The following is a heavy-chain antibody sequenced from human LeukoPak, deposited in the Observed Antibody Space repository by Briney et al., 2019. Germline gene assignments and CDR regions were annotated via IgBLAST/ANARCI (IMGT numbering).Heavy chain of an antibody. CDR2: ISYDGSNK. J-gene: IGHJ6*02. Sequence: PGGSLRLSCAASGFTFSSYAMHWVRQAPGKGLEWVAVISYDGSNKYYADSVKGRFTISRDNSKNTLYLQMNSLRAEDTAVYYCARETMEQWLVYYYYGMDAWGQGTTVTVSS. V-gene: IGHV3-30-3*01. CDR3: ARETMEQWLVYYYYGMDA. D-gene: IGHD6-19*01. CDR1: GFTFSSYA.